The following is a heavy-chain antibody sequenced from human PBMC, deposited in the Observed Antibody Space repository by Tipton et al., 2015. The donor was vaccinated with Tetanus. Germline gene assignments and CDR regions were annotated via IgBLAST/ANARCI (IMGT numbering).Heavy chain of an antibody. J-gene: IGHJ4*02. Sequence: TLSLTCTVSGVSIGSYYWSWIRQPPGKGLEWIGYVYYSGTTNYNPSLKSRVTISADTSKNQFSLKVSSVTAADTAIYYCARYYTVTDTGYYFDNWGQGALVTVSS. V-gene: IGHV4-59*08. CDR1: GVSIGSYY. D-gene: IGHD6-19*01. CDR3: ARYYTVTDTGYYFDN. CDR2: VYYSGTT.